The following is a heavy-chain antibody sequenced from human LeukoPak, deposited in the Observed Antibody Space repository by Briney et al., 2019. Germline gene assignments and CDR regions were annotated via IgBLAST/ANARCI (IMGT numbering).Heavy chain of an antibody. Sequence: PSETLSLTCTVSGGSISSSSYYWGWIRQPPGKGLEWIGSIYYSGSTYYNPSLKSRVTISVDTSKNQFSLKLSSVTAADTAVYYCARGHSSGWYWGQGTLVTVSS. CDR3: ARGHSSGWY. CDR1: GGSISSSSYY. V-gene: IGHV4-39*01. CDR2: IYYSGST. D-gene: IGHD6-19*01. J-gene: IGHJ4*02.